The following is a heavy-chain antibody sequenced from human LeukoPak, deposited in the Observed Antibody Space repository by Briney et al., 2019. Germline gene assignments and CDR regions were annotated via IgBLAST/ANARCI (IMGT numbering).Heavy chain of an antibody. V-gene: IGHV1-69*04. Sequence: ASVKVSCKASGGTFSSYAISWVRQAPGQGLGWMGRIIPIFGIANYAQKFQGRVTITADKSTSTAYMELSSLRSEDTAVYYCARDGAFSSSSWYYFDYWGQGTLVTVSS. D-gene: IGHD6-13*01. CDR3: ARDGAFSSSSWYYFDY. J-gene: IGHJ4*02. CDR1: GGTFSSYA. CDR2: IIPIFGIA.